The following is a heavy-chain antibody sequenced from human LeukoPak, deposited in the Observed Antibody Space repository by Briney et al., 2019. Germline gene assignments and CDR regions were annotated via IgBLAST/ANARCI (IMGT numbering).Heavy chain of an antibody. CDR1: GGSISSYY. D-gene: IGHD3-3*01. V-gene: IGHV4-59*08. CDR3: ARHRNDFWSGYAYYFDY. Sequence: PSETLSLTCTVSGGSISSYYWSWIRQPPGKGLEWIGYIYYSGSTNYNPSLKSRVTISVDTSKNQFSLKLSSVTAADTAVYYCARHRNDFWSGYAYYFDYWGQGTLVAVSS. CDR2: IYYSGST. J-gene: IGHJ4*02.